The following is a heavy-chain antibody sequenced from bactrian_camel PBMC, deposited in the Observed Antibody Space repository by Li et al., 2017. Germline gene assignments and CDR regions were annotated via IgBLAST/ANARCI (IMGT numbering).Heavy chain of an antibody. D-gene: IGHD3*01. Sequence: HVQLVESGGGSVQPGGSLTLSCEAPGFTYSSNCMTWFRQAPGKEREGVTAIDGRTYYADSAKGRFTISQDYAKNTVYLEMSSLTAEDTATYFCAADVFPYGSQWFNQYEFEYWGQGTQVTVS. CDR1: GFTYSSNC. CDR3: AADVFPYGSQWFNQYEFEY. CDR2: IDGRT. V-gene: IGHV3S1*01. J-gene: IGHJ4*01.